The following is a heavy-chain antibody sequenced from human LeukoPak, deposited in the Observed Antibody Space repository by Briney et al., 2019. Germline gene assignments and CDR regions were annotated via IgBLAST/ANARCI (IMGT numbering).Heavy chain of an antibody. J-gene: IGHJ4*02. V-gene: IGHV3-23*01. D-gene: IGHD1-26*01. Sequence: GGSLRLSCAASGFTFSSYAMSWVRQAPGKGLEWVSAISGSGGSTYYADSVKGRFTISRDNSKNTLYLQMNSLRAEDTAVYYCAKLRYSGSYYGPSDYWGQGTLVTVSS. CDR1: GFTFSSYA. CDR2: ISGSGGST. CDR3: AKLRYSGSYYGPSDY.